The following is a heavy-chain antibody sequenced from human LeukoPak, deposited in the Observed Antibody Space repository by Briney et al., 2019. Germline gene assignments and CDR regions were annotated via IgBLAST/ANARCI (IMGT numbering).Heavy chain of an antibody. CDR3: ARGYCSVGSCSKYDY. Sequence: GGSLRLSCAASGFSFNYYWMSWVRQAPGKWLEWVAKIKQDGSEKYYVDSVKGRFTISRDNAKNSLYLQMSSLRAENSAVYYCARGYCSVGSCSKYDYWGQGTLVTVSS. CDR2: IKQDGSEK. V-gene: IGHV3-7*01. CDR1: GFSFNYYW. D-gene: IGHD2-15*01. J-gene: IGHJ4*02.